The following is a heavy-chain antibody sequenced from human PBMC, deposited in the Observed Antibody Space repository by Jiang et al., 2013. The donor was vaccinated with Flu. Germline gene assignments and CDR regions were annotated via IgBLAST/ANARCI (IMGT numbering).Heavy chain of an antibody. D-gene: IGHD3-16*01. Sequence: GAEVKKPGASVKVSCKASGYTFSSYGISWVRQAPGQGLEWMGWISAYNGNTNYAQKFQGRVTMTTDTSTSTAYMELRSLRSDDTAVYYCARGTPAGRFMFAQYYFDYWGQGTLVTVSS. J-gene: IGHJ4*02. CDR1: GYTFSSYG. CDR3: ARGTPAGRFMFAQYYFDY. CDR2: ISAYNGNT. V-gene: IGHV1-18*04.